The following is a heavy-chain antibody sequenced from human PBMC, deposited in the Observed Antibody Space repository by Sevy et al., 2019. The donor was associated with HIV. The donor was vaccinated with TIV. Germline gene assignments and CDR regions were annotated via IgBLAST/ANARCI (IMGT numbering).Heavy chain of an antibody. CDR2: IRSKDNSYAT. CDR1: GFTFSGSA. J-gene: IGHJ6*02. Sequence: GGSLRLSCAASGFTFSGSAMHWVRQASGKGLEWVGRIRSKDNSYATAYAASGKGRFTISRDDSKNTAYLQMNSLKTEDTAVYYCTRLIISMATMFDGMDVWGQGTTVTVSS. CDR3: TRLIISMATMFDGMDV. V-gene: IGHV3-73*01. D-gene: IGHD5-12*01.